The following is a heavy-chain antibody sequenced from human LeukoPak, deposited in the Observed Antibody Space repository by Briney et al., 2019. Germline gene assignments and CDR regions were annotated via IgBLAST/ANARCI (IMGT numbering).Heavy chain of an antibody. D-gene: IGHD6-13*01. CDR3: AGGSSWYYFDY. V-gene: IGHV4-31*03. J-gene: IGHJ4*02. Sequence: PSETLSLTCTVSGGPISSGGYYWSWIRQHPGKGLEWIGYIYYSGSTYYNPSLKSRVTISVDTSKNQFSLKLSSVTAADTAVYYCAGGSSWYYFDYWGQGTLVTVSS. CDR1: GGPISSGGYY. CDR2: IYYSGST.